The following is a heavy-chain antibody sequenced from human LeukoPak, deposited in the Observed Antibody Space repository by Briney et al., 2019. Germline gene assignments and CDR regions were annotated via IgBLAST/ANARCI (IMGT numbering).Heavy chain of an antibody. CDR3: ASGVGVGATDLGY. J-gene: IGHJ4*02. D-gene: IGHD1-26*01. CDR1: GGSFSGYY. CDR2: INHSGST. Sequence: SETLSLTCAVYGGSFSGYYWSWIRQPPGKGLEWIGEINHSGSTNYNPSLKSRVTISVDTSKNQFSLKLSSVTAADTAVYYCASGVGVGATDLGYWGQGTLVTVSS. V-gene: IGHV4-34*01.